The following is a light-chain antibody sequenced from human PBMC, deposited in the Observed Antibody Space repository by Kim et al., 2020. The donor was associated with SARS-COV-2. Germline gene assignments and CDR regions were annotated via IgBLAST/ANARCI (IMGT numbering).Light chain of an antibody. Sequence: DIQMTQSPSTLSASVGDRVTITCRASQSISSWLAWYQQKPGKAPKLLIYKASSLESGVPSRFSGSGSGTEFTLTISSLQPDDFATYYFQQYNSYSPLTFGGGTKLEI. V-gene: IGKV1-5*03. CDR3: QQYNSYSPLT. CDR1: QSISSW. J-gene: IGKJ4*01. CDR2: KAS.